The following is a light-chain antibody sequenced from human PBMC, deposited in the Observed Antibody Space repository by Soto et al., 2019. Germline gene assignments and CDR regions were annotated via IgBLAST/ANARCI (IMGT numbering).Light chain of an antibody. CDR1: STDVGGYRY. CDR2: EVS. V-gene: IGLV2-14*01. Sequence: QSVLTQPASLSGSPGQSITLSCIGTSTDVGGYRYVSWYQHHPDTAPKVIIYEVSSRPSGVSSRFSGSKSGNTAFLTIAGLQPEDEADYYCSSYTRDAWVFGGGTKLTVL. CDR3: SSYTRDAWV. J-gene: IGLJ3*02.